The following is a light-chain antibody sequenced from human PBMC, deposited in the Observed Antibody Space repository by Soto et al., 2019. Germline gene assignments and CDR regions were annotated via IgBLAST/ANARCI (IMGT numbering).Light chain of an antibody. CDR3: QAYDSSLSASNVI. CDR1: SSNIGAGYV. Sequence: QLVLTQPPSVSGAQGQRVTISCTGSSSNIGAGYVVHWYQQLPGTAPKLLIYGNTNRPSGVPDRFSGSKSDSSASLAITGLQAEDEADYYCQAYDSSLSASNVIFGGGTKLTVL. J-gene: IGLJ2*01. CDR2: GNT. V-gene: IGLV1-40*01.